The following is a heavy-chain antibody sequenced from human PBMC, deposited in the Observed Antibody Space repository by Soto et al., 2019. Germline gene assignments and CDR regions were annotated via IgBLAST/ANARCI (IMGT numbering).Heavy chain of an antibody. D-gene: IGHD6-13*01. CDR1: GFTVSSNY. J-gene: IGHJ5*02. CDR2: IYSGGST. V-gene: IGHV3-66*04. CDR3: ARHPERIAQIGWFDP. Sequence: GGSLRLSCAASGFTVSSNYMSWVRQAPGKGLEWVSVIYSGGSTYYADSVKGRFTISRDNSKNSLYLQMNSLRAEDTAVYYCARHPERIAQIGWFDPWGQGTLVTVSS.